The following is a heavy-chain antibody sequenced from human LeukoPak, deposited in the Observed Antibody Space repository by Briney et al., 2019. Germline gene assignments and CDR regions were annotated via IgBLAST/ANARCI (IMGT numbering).Heavy chain of an antibody. CDR2: ISYDGSNK. CDR1: GFTFSSYA. D-gene: IGHD1-14*01. V-gene: IGHV3-30*04. CDR3: ARADGMSHGMDV. J-gene: IGHJ6*04. Sequence: PGRSLRLSCAASGFTFSSYAMHWVRQAPGKGLEWVAVISYDGSNKYYADSVKGRFTISRDNSKNTLYLQMNSLRAEVTAVYYCARADGMSHGMDVWGKGTTVTVSS.